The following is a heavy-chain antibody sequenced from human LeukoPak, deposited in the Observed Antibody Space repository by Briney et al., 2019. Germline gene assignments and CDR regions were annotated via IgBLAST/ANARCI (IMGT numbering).Heavy chain of an antibody. CDR2: ISSSSSYI. D-gene: IGHD6-19*01. V-gene: IGHV3-21*04. J-gene: IGHJ4*02. CDR3: AKDEYSSSWYSPFDF. Sequence: GGSLRLSCAASGFTFSHYSMNWVRQAPGKGLEWVSSISSSSSYIYYADSVKGRFTISRDNSKNTLYLQMNSLRAEDTAVYYCAKDEYSSSWYSPFDFWGQGALVTVSS. CDR1: GFTFSHYS.